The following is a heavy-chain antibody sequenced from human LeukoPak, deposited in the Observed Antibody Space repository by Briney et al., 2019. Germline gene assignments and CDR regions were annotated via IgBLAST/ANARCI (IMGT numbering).Heavy chain of an antibody. CDR1: GYTFTSYA. V-gene: IGHV1-69*13. CDR2: IIPIFGTA. Sequence: SVKVSCKASGYTFTSYAISWVRQAPGQGLEWMGGIIPIFGTANYAQKFQGRVTITADESTSTAYMELSSLRSEDTAVYYCARGETYSSSWYYFDYWGQGTLVTVSS. D-gene: IGHD6-13*01. J-gene: IGHJ4*02. CDR3: ARGETYSSSWYYFDY.